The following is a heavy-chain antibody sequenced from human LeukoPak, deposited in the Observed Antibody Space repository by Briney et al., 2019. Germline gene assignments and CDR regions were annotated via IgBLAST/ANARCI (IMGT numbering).Heavy chain of an antibody. CDR2: IRSSSSNI. V-gene: IGHV3-48*04. CDR3: ARRPYIGSSPTDY. CDR1: GFTFSTYN. J-gene: IGHJ4*02. D-gene: IGHD1-26*01. Sequence: GGSLRLSCAASGFTFSTYNMNWVRQAPGKGLEWVSYIRSSSSNIYYADSVKGRFTISRDNAKNSLYLQMNILRAEDTAVYYCARRPYIGSSPTDYWGQGTLVTISS.